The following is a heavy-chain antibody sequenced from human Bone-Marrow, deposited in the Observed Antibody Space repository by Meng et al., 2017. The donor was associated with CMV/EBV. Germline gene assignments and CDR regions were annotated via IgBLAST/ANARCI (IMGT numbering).Heavy chain of an antibody. CDR2: ISAYNGNT. CDR1: GYTFTSYG. CDR3: ARRLYCSSTSCFELEP. V-gene: IGHV1-18*01. Sequence: ASVKVSCKASGYTFTSYGISWVRQAPGQGLEWMGWISAYNGNTNYAQKLQGRVTMTTDTSTSTAYMELRSLRSDDTAVYYCARRLYCSSTSCFELEPWGQGTLVTSYS. D-gene: IGHD2-2*01. J-gene: IGHJ4*02.